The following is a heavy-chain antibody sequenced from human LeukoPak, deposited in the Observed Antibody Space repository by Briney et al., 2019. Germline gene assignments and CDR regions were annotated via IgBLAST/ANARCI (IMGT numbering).Heavy chain of an antibody. J-gene: IGHJ4*02. V-gene: IGHV3-7*04. CDR1: GFTFSSFW. D-gene: IGHD7-27*01. Sequence: GGSLRLSCAAAGFTFSSFWMSWVREAPGRGLEWVANINQDGSETYYVHSVEGRFTISRDNAKNSLFLQMSSLRAEDTAVYFCSGDPGDYWGQGTLVTVSS. CDR3: SGDPGDY. CDR2: INQDGSET.